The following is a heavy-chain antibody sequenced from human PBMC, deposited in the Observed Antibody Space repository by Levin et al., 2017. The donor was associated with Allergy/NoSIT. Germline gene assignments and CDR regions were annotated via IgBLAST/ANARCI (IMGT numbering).Heavy chain of an antibody. D-gene: IGHD3-10*01. CDR1: GFTFSSYA. CDR3: AKPHYYGSGSYYNVGPVLAFDS. Sequence: GESLKISCAASGFTFSSYAMSWVRQAPGKGLEWVSAISGSGGSTYYADSVKGRFTISRDNSKNTLYLQMNSLRAEDTAVYYCAKPHYYGSGSYYNVGPVLAFDSWGQGTMVTVSS. J-gene: IGHJ3*02. CDR2: ISGSGGST. V-gene: IGHV3-23*01.